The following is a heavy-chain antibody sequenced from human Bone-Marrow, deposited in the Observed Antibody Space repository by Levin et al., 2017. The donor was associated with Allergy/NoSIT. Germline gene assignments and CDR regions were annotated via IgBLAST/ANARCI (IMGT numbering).Heavy chain of an antibody. J-gene: IGHJ6*02. CDR2: IRSKPNNHAT. CDR3: ARDSSYAGDV. CDR1: GFTFSGSA. Sequence: GGSLRLSCAASGFTFSGSAMNWVRQASGKGLEWVGHIRSKPNNHATTYAESVKGRFTISRDDSKNMAYLQLNSLKTQDTAAYYCARDSSYAGDVWGQGTTVTVSS. V-gene: IGHV3-73*01.